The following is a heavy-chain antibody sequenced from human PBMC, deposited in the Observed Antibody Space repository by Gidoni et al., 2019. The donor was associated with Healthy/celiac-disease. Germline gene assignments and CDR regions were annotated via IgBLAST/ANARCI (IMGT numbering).Heavy chain of an antibody. D-gene: IGHD3-9*01. CDR2: ISYDGSNK. Sequence: QVQLVASGGGVVQPGRSLRLSCAASGLTSSSCPMHWVRQAPGKGLEWVAVISYDGSNKYYADSVKGRFTISRDNSKNTLYLQMNSLRAEDTAVYYCARDQDYDILTGYLYYFDYWGQGTLVTVSS. CDR3: ARDQDYDILTGYLYYFDY. J-gene: IGHJ4*02. V-gene: IGHV3-30-3*01. CDR1: GLTSSSCP.